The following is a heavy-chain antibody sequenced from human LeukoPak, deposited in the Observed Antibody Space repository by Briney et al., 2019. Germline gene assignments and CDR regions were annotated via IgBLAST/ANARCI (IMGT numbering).Heavy chain of an antibody. Sequence: SETLSLTCTVSGGSISSGGYFWSWIRQLPGKGPEWIGYIHYSGSTDYNPSLKSRVSISVDTSKNQFSLELTSVTAADTAVYYCARVDYSSGWYGLFDYWGQGTLVTVSS. CDR3: ARVDYSSGWYGLFDY. J-gene: IGHJ4*02. CDR1: GGSISSGGYF. D-gene: IGHD6-19*01. V-gene: IGHV4-31*03. CDR2: IHYSGST.